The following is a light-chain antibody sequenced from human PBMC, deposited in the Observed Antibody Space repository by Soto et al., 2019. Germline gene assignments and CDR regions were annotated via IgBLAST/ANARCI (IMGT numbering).Light chain of an antibody. V-gene: IGLV4-69*01. CDR3: QTLGTGIQV. J-gene: IGLJ1*01. Sequence: QPVLTQSPSASASLGASVKLTCTLRSGHNSYAIAWHQQQPEKGPRYLMKLNSDGSHSKGDGIPDRFSGSSSGAERYLTISSHQSEDEAEYYCQTLGTGIQVFGTGTKLTVL. CDR2: LNSDGSH. CDR1: SGHNSYA.